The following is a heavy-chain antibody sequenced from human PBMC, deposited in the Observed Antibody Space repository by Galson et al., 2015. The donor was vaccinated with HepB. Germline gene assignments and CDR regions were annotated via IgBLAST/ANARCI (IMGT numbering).Heavy chain of an antibody. CDR1: GYSFTSYW. CDR3: AGHWEPSINFIAAAGTFGDPAFDY. Sequence: QSGAEVKGPGESLRISCKGSGYSFTSYWIGWVRQMPGKGLEWMGIIYPGDSDTRYSPSFQGQVTISADKSISTAYLQWSSLKASDTAMYCCAGHWEPSINFIAAAGTFGDPAFDYWGQGTLVTVSS. J-gene: IGHJ4*02. V-gene: IGHV5-51*01. CDR2: IYPGDSDT. D-gene: IGHD6-13*01.